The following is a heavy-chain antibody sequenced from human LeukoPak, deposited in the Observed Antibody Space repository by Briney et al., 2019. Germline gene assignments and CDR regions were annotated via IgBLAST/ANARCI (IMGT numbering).Heavy chain of an antibody. V-gene: IGHV3-30*03. CDR1: GFTFSGYG. J-gene: IGHJ4*02. CDR3: ASSYYYDSSGYHAPDY. Sequence: GGSLRLSCAASGFTFSGYGMHWVRQAPGKGLEWVAVISYDGSNKYYADSVKGRFTISRDNSKDTLYLQMNSLRADDTAVYYCASSYYYDSSGYHAPDYWGQGTLVTVSS. D-gene: IGHD3-22*01. CDR2: ISYDGSNK.